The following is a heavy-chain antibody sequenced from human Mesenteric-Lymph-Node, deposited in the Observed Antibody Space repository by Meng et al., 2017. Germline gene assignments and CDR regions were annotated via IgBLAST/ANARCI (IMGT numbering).Heavy chain of an antibody. CDR3: ATGGPYCSGGSCYRRNWFDP. D-gene: IGHD2-15*01. CDR2: FDPEDGET. CDR1: GYTLTELS. Sequence: ASVKVSCKVSGYTLTELSMHWVRQAPGKGLEWMGGFDPEDGETIYAQKFQGRVTMTEDTSTDTAYMELSSLRSEDTAVYYCATGGPYCSGGSCYRRNWFDPWGQGARVTVSS. J-gene: IGHJ5*02. V-gene: IGHV1-24*01.